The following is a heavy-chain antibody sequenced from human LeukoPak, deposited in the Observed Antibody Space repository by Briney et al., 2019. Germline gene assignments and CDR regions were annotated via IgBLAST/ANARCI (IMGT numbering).Heavy chain of an antibody. CDR3: ARDLYDYDSSGYYYNY. CDR1: GFTFSSYS. Sequence: GGSLRLSCAASGFTFSSYSMNWVRQAPGKGLEWVSYISSSSSTIYYADSVKGRFTISRDNAKNSLYLQMNSLRAEDTAVYYCARDLYDYDSSGYYYNYWGQGTLVTVSS. CDR2: ISSSSSTI. J-gene: IGHJ4*02. V-gene: IGHV3-48*04. D-gene: IGHD3-22*01.